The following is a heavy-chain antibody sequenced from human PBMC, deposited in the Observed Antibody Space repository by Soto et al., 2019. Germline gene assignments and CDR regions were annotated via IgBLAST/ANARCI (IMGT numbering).Heavy chain of an antibody. CDR1: GFSIDSSA. Sequence: EVQLLESGGGLVQPGGSLRLSCAASGFSIDSSAWSWVRQAPGKGLDWVSTIGGNGVTTFYADSAKGRFTISRDISRNTVFLQMSSLRAEDTAIYYCAKSSRYCSGGGCFYYFDYWGQGTLVTVSS. CDR3: AKSSRYCSGGGCFYYFDY. CDR2: IGGNGVTT. D-gene: IGHD2-15*01. J-gene: IGHJ4*02. V-gene: IGHV3-23*01.